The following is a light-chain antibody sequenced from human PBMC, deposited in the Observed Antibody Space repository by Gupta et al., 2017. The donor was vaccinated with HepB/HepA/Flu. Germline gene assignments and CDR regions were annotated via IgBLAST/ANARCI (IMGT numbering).Light chain of an antibody. CDR2: EVN. V-gene: IGLV2-18*02. CDR1: SSDIGYYNR. J-gene: IGLJ1*01. Sequence: QSALTQPPSVSGSPGQSVTIPCSGSSSDIGYYNRVSWYQQPPDTAPKVLIYEVNKRPSGVPDRFSGSKSGNTASLTISGLQAEDEADYYCCSHTTTDSYVFGTGTKVTVL. CDR3: CSHTTTDSYV.